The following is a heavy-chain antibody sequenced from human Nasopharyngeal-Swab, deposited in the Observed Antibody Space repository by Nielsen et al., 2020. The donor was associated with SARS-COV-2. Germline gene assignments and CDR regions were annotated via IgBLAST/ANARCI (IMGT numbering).Heavy chain of an antibody. Sequence: WIRQPPGKGLEWVSSISSSRSYIYYADSVKGRFTIPRDNAKNSLYLQMNSLRAEDTAVYYCARGAVVVPAAIYYYYYGMDVWGQGTTVTVSS. J-gene: IGHJ6*02. D-gene: IGHD2-2*01. CDR2: ISSSRSYI. V-gene: IGHV3-21*01. CDR3: ARGAVVVPAAIYYYYYGMDV.